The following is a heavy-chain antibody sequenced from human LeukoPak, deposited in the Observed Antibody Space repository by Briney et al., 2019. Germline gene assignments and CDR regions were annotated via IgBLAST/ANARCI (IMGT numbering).Heavy chain of an antibody. Sequence: SETLSLTCTVSGGSMTNYYGSWIRQPPGKGLEWIAYIYYTGSTYYNPSLKSRVTMSVDTSKNQFSLRLSSVMAADTAVYYCARHISGAATLDWGQGTLVTVSS. CDR2: IYYTGST. D-gene: IGHD3-3*02. CDR3: ARHISGAATLD. J-gene: IGHJ4*02. CDR1: GGSMTNYY. V-gene: IGHV4-59*08.